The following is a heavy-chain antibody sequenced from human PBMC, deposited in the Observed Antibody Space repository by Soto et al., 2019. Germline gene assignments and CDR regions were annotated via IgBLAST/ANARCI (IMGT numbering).Heavy chain of an antibody. CDR1: GGSISSSSYY. D-gene: IGHD1-26*01. CDR3: ARDRALGELPPYYYGMDV. CDR2: IYYSGST. J-gene: IGHJ6*02. V-gene: IGHV4-39*02. Sequence: SETLSLTCTVSGGSISSSSYYWGWIRQPPGKGLEWIGSIYYSGSTYYNPSLKSRVTISVDTSKNQFSLKLSSVTAADTAVYYCARDRALGELPPYYYGMDVWGQGTTVTVSS.